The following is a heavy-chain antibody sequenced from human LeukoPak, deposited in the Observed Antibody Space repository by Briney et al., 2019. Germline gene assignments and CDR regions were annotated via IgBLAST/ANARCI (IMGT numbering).Heavy chain of an antibody. V-gene: IGHV3-53*01. Sequence: GGSLRLSCAASGFTISSNYITWVRQAPGKGLEWVSTIYTGGSTYYADSVKGRFTISRDNSKNTLYLQMNSLRAEDTAVYYCARDGTAMIQAFDIWGQGTMVSVSS. J-gene: IGHJ3*02. CDR1: GFTISSNY. CDR3: ARDGTAMIQAFDI. CDR2: IYTGGST. D-gene: IGHD5-18*01.